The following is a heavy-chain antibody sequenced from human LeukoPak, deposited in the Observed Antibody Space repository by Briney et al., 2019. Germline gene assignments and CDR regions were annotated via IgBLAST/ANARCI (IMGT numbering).Heavy chain of an antibody. V-gene: IGHV4-39*07. D-gene: IGHD1-26*01. CDR1: GGSISSSSYY. CDR3: ASVSGSYSLNAFDI. J-gene: IGHJ3*02. CDR2: IYYSGST. Sequence: SETLSLTCTVSGGSISSSSYYWGWIRQPPGKGLEWIGSIYYSGSTYYNPSLKSRVTISVDTSKNQFSLKLSSVTAADTAVYYCASVSGSYSLNAFDIWGQGIMVTVSS.